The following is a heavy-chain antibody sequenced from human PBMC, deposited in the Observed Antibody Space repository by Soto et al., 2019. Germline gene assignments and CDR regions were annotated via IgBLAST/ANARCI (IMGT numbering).Heavy chain of an antibody. CDR1: VLTFSNYG. D-gene: IGHD1-1*01. CDR3: AKDPLQWATFPSSWFDP. CDR2: ISYDGNNK. V-gene: IGHV3-30*18. J-gene: IGHJ5*02. Sequence: PGGSLRLSCVASVLTFSNYGIHWVRQTPGKGLEWVAAISYDGNNKYYADSVKGRFTISRDNSKNTLYLQMNNLRSEDTAVYYCAKDPLQWATFPSSWFDPWGQGTQVTVSS.